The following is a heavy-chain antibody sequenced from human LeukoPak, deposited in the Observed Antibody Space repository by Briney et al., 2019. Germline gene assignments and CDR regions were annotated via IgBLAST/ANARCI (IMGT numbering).Heavy chain of an antibody. V-gene: IGHV1-2*02. CDR1: GYTFTGYY. CDR3: ARDVGEYCSSVNCYASHY. D-gene: IGHD2-2*01. Sequence: GASGKVSCKASGYTFTGYYIHWVRQAPGQGLEWMGWINPHSGGTNYAQKFQGGVTMTRDMSITTAYMELSSLRSDDTAVYYCARDVGEYCSSVNCYASHYWGQGTLVTVSS. J-gene: IGHJ4*02. CDR2: INPHSGGT.